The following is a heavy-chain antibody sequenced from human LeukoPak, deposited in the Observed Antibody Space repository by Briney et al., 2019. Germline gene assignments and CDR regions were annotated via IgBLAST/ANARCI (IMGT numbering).Heavy chain of an antibody. D-gene: IGHD1-26*01. CDR3: ARRPGEGATGVPAFGI. CDR2: IYPGDSDT. Sequence: GESLKISCKGSGFSFTHCWIAWVRQMPGKGMEWIGIIYPGDSDTRYSPSFQGQVTISADKSISTAYLQWSSLKASDTAMYYCARRPGEGATGVPAFGIWGQGTMVTVSS. CDR1: GFSFTHCW. J-gene: IGHJ3*02. V-gene: IGHV5-51*01.